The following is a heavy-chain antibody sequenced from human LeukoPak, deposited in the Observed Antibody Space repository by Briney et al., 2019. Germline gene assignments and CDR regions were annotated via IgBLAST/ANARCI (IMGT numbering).Heavy chain of an antibody. Sequence: GGSLRLSCAASGFTFTNYAMTWVRQAPGKGLQWVSSISGSGGDTYYADSVKGRFTISRDNSKSTLYLQMNSLRAEDTAVYYCAKGILYSGSYYESDYWGQGTLVTVSS. D-gene: IGHD1-26*01. CDR1: GFTFTNYA. CDR3: AKGILYSGSYYESDY. CDR2: ISGSGGDT. V-gene: IGHV3-23*01. J-gene: IGHJ4*02.